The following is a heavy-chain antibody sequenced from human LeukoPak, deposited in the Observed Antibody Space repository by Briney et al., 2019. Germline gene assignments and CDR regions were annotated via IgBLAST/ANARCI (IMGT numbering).Heavy chain of an antibody. CDR2: IYSGGST. D-gene: IGHD1-26*01. Sequence: GSLRLSCAASGFTVSSNYMSWVRQAPGKGLEWVSVIYSGGSTYYADSVKGRFTISRDNSKNTLYLQMNSLRAEDTAVYYCARPYSGSYFDLDYWGQGTLVTVSS. CDR3: ARPYSGSYFDLDY. V-gene: IGHV3-66*04. CDR1: GFTVSSNY. J-gene: IGHJ4*02.